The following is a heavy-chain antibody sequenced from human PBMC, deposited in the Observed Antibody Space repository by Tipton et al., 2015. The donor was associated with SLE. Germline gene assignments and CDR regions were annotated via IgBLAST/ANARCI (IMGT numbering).Heavy chain of an antibody. CDR1: GFTFSSYA. J-gene: IGHJ6*02. Sequence: SLRLSCAASGFTFSSYAMSWVRQAPGKGLEWVSGISGSGGSTYYADSVKGRFTISRDNSKNTLYLQRNSLRAEDTAVYYCAKDQDYGSYYGMDVWGQGTTVTVSS. CDR3: AKDQDYGSYYGMDV. CDR2: ISGSGGST. V-gene: IGHV3-23*01. D-gene: IGHD3-10*01.